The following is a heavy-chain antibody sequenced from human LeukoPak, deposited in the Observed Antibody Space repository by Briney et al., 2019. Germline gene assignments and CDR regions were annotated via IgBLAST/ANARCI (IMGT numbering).Heavy chain of an antibody. D-gene: IGHD3-22*01. CDR2: IYYSGST. Sequence: PSETLSLTCTVSGGSISSGGYYWSWLRQHPGKGLEWIGYIYYSGSTYYNPSLKSRVTISVDTSKNQFSLKLSSVTAADTAVYYCASSGYYWTPFDYWGQGTLVTVSS. CDR3: ASSGYYWTPFDY. CDR1: GGSISSGGYY. J-gene: IGHJ4*02. V-gene: IGHV4-31*03.